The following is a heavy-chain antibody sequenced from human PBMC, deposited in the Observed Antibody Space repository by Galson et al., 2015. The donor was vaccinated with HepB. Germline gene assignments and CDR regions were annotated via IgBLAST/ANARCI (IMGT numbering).Heavy chain of an antibody. CDR3: ARDRDYRFDY. D-gene: IGHD4/OR15-4a*01. Sequence: SVKVSCKASGYTFTPNGISWVRQAPGRGLEWMGWISANSGNTKYAQNLQGRVTLTRDTSTSTAYLDLRSLRSDDTAAYYCARDRDYRFDYWGQGTLVTVSS. V-gene: IGHV1-18*04. CDR1: GYTFTPNG. CDR2: ISANSGNT. J-gene: IGHJ4*02.